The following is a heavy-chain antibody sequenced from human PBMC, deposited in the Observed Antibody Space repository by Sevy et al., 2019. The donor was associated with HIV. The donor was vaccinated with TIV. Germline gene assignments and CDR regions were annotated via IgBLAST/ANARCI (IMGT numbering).Heavy chain of an antibody. CDR2: FDPDDGER. CDR3: ATTREYYEDNSGYLDY. CDR1: GKNLNDLP. D-gene: IGHD3-16*01. V-gene: IGHV1-24*01. J-gene: IGHJ4*02. Sequence: ASVKVSCKVSGKNLNDLPMHWVRQAPGKGLEWMGRFDPDDGERIYAQKFQGRVTMTEDRSRDTAYMELNSLRSEDTAMYYCATTREYYEDNSGYLDYWGQGILVTVSS.